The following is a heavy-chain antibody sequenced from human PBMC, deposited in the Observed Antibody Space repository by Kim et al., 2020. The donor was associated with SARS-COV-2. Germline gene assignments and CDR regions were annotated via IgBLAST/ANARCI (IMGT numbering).Heavy chain of an antibody. J-gene: IGHJ5*02. V-gene: IGHV5-51*01. Sequence: YRPSFHGQVTISAEKSISTAYLQWSSLKASDTAMYYCARMVQGVSSWFDPWGQGTLVTVSS. D-gene: IGHD3-10*01. CDR3: ARMVQGVSSWFDP.